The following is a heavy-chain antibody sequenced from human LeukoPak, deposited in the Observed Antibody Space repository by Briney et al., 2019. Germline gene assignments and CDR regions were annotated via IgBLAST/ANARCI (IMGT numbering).Heavy chain of an antibody. J-gene: IGHJ5*02. CDR1: GYTFTDYY. V-gene: IGHV1-2*02. CDR2: INPDSGGT. Sequence: ASVKVSCKASGYTFTDYYIHWMRQAPGQGLEWMGWINPDSGGTSYAQKFQGRVTMTRDTSISTVYVELSRLRSDDTAVYYCARSDSYTWFDPWGQGTLVTVSS. CDR3: ARSDSYTWFDP. D-gene: IGHD2-15*01.